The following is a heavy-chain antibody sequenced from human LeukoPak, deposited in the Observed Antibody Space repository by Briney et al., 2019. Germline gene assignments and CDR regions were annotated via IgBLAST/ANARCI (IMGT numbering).Heavy chain of an antibody. D-gene: IGHD1/OR15-1a*01. CDR3: AKEGTASKPSDLDY. CDR1: GYTFTDYG. V-gene: IGHV3-30*02. J-gene: IGHJ4*02. Sequence: QPGGSLRLACAASGYTFTDYGMHWVRQAPGKGLEWVTFIRYDGTIKYYSDSVKVRFAISRDNSQNTLFLQMNSLRPEDTAVYYCAKEGTASKPSDLDYWGQGTLVTVSS. CDR2: IRYDGTIK.